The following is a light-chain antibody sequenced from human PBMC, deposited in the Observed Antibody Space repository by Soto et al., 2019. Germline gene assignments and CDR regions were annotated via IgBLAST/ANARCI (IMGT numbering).Light chain of an antibody. J-gene: IGLJ3*02. Sequence: QSALTQPASVSGSPGQSITISCTGSSSDVGSYNLVSWHQQYPGKAPKLMIYEGSKRPSGVSNRFSGSKSGNTASLTISGLQAEDEAHYYCCSYAGRSTLVFGGGTKLTVL. CDR1: SSDVGSYNL. CDR3: CSYAGRSTLV. V-gene: IGLV2-23*01. CDR2: EGS.